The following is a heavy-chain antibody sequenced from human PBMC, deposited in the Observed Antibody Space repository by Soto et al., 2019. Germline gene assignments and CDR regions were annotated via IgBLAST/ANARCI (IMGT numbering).Heavy chain of an antibody. CDR3: ARRVDYGDFDY. Sequence: SETLSLTCTVSGCSISSGGYYWSWIRQHPGKGLEWIGYIYYSGSTYYNPSLKSRVTISVDTSKNQFSLKLSSVTAADTAVYYCARRVDYGDFDYWGQGTLVTVSS. J-gene: IGHJ4*02. CDR1: GCSISSGGYY. V-gene: IGHV4-31*03. CDR2: IYYSGST. D-gene: IGHD4-17*01.